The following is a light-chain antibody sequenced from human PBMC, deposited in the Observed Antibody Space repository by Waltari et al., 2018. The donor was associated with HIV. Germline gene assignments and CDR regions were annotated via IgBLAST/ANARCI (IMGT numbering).Light chain of an antibody. V-gene: IGKV2-28*01. J-gene: IGKJ1*01. Sequence: IGVTQSPRSLPVSSGEPASIPCKSSQSLTHDNGFKYLDLYVQRPGQSPQLLIHLASSRAAGVSDRISATVSGTNFTLTIRKIEASDVGIYYCMQTLQTPWTFGQGTRV. CDR1: QSLTHDNGFKY. CDR3: MQTLQTPWT. CDR2: LAS.